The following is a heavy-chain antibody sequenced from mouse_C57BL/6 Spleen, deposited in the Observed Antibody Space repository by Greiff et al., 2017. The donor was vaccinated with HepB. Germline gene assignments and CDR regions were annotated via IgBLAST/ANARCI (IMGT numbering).Heavy chain of an antibody. V-gene: IGHV1-26*01. CDR3: ARCELGPYCPMDY. Sequence: VQLQQSGPELVKPGASVKISCKASGYTFTDYYMNWVKQSHGKSLEWIGDINPNNGGTSYNQKFKGKATLTVDKSSSTAYMELRSLTSEDSAVYYCARCELGPYCPMDYWGQGTSVTVSS. D-gene: IGHD3-3*01. CDR1: GYTFTDYY. J-gene: IGHJ4*01. CDR2: INPNNGGT.